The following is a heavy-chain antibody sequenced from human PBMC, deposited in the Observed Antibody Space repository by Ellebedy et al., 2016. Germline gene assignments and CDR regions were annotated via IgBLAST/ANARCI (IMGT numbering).Heavy chain of an antibody. CDR3: ARVNFDY. CDR1: GYTFTSYY. CDR2: IIPIFGTA. Sequence: ASVKVSCXASGYTFTSYYMHWVRQAPGQGLEWMGGIIPIFGTANYAQKFQGRVTMTRNTSISTAYMELSSLRSEDTAVYYCARVNFDYWGQGTLVTVSS. V-gene: IGHV1-46*01. J-gene: IGHJ4*02.